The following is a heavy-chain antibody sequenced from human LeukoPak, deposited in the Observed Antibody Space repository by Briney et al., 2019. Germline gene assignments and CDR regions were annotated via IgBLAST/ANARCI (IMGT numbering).Heavy chain of an antibody. CDR2: IYDAGSS. J-gene: IGHJ4*02. V-gene: IGHV4-38-2*02. D-gene: IGHD3-22*01. CDR1: GYSISSDYY. CDR3: ARAPHFFDTSGSRYYFDY. Sequence: SETLSLTCTVSGYSISSDYYWGWIRQPPGKGLEWIGSIYDAGSSYYNPSLKSRVTISKDTSKNQFSLKLSSVTAADTAVYFCARAPHFFDTSGSRYYFDYWGQGALVTVSS.